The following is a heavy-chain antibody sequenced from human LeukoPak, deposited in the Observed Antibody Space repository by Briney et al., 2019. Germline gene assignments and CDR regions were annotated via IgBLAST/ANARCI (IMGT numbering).Heavy chain of an antibody. D-gene: IGHD3-22*01. V-gene: IGHV1-2*02. CDR1: GCTLTGYY. CDR3: ATYYYDSSGYYGGFDH. CDR2: INPNSGGT. J-gene: IGHJ4*02. Sequence: ASVKVSCKASGCTLTGYYMHWVRQAPGQGLEWMGWINPNSGGTNYAQKFQGRVTMTRNTSISTAYMELSSLRSEDTAVYYCATYYYDSSGYYGGFDHWGQGTLVTVSS.